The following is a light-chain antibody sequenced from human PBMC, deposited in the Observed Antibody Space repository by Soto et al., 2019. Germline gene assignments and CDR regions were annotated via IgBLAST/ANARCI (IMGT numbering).Light chain of an antibody. Sequence: QSALTQPASVSGSPGQSITISCTGTSSTVGGFNVVSWYQQHPGKAPKVIIYEGIKRPSGVSNRFSGSNSGSTASLTISGLQAEDEADYYCCSFTNTYSYVFGTGTKVTVL. J-gene: IGLJ1*01. CDR2: EGI. V-gene: IGLV2-14*02. CDR1: SSTVGGFNV. CDR3: CSFTNTYSYV.